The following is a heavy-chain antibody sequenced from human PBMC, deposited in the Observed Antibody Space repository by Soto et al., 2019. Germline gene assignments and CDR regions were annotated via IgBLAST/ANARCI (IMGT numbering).Heavy chain of an antibody. CDR2: IGVAGDT. CDR1: GFIFSNYD. Sequence: GSLRLSCAASGFIFSNYDMHWVRQTSGHGLEWVSRIGVAGDTNYSGSVKGRFTISRQNAKNSFFLQMSSLRAGDTAVYYCVRGLPGGFDPWGQGTLVTVSS. J-gene: IGHJ5*02. V-gene: IGHV3-13*01. CDR3: VRGLPGGFDP. D-gene: IGHD3-10*01.